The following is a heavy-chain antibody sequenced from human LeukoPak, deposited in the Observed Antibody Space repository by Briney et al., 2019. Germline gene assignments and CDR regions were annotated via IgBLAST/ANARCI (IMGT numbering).Heavy chain of an antibody. Sequence: PGGSLRLSCAASGSTVSTYAMSWVRQAPGKGLEWVSGISGSGGRTYYADSVKGRFTISRDNSKNTLYLQVNRLRAEDTAVYYCVRGTYYFDTWGQGTLATVSS. CDR3: VRGTYYFDT. J-gene: IGHJ4*02. V-gene: IGHV3-23*01. CDR2: ISGSGGRT. D-gene: IGHD2-21*01. CDR1: GSTVSTYA.